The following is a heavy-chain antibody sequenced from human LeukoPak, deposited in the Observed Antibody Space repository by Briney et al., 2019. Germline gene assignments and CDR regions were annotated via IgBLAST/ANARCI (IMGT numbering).Heavy chain of an antibody. CDR2: INTSDGTT. Sequence: ASVKVSCKVFGYFFTRNNIEWVRQAHGQGNEWEGVINTSDGTTTYTQKFQGRVTMTRDMSTSTVYMELSSLNSEDTAVYYCARFASSFDIWGQGTMVTVSS. V-gene: IGHV1-46*01. J-gene: IGHJ3*02. CDR3: ARFASSFDI. CDR1: GYFFTRNN. D-gene: IGHD2-21*01.